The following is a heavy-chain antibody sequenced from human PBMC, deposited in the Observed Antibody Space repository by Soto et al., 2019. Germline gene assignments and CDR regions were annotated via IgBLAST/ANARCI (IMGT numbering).Heavy chain of an antibody. Sequence: SETLPLTCTVSGGSISSSSYCWGWIRKPPGKGLEWIGGIYYSGSTYYNPSLKSRVTISVDTSKNQFSLKLSSVTAADTAVYYCARGVDTAMVTSVNWFDPWGQGTLVTVSS. J-gene: IGHJ5*02. CDR1: GGSISSSSYC. CDR2: IYYSGST. CDR3: ARGVDTAMVTSVNWFDP. V-gene: IGHV4-39*07. D-gene: IGHD5-18*01.